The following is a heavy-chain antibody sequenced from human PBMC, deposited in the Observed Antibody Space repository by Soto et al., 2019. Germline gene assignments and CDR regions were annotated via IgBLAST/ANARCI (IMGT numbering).Heavy chain of an antibody. D-gene: IGHD3-10*01. CDR1: GCSISSGDYY. CDR3: GFGRFPSPVFDI. CDR2: IYYSGST. V-gene: IGHV4-30-4*01. J-gene: IGHJ3*02. Sequence: PSETLSLTCTVSGCSISSGDYYWIWIRQPPGKGLEWIGYIYYSGSTYYNPSLKSRVTISVDTSKNQFSLKLSSVTAADTAVYYCGFGRFPSPVFDIWGQGTMVT.